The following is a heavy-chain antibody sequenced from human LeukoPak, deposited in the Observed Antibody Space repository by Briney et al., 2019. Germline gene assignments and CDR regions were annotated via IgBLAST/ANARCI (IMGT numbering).Heavy chain of an antibody. CDR2: INPNSGGT. J-gene: IGHJ4*02. V-gene: IGHV1-2*02. D-gene: IGHD4-17*01. Sequence: ASVKVSCKASGYTFTGYYMHWVRQAPGQGLEWMGWINPNSGGTNYAQKFQGRVTMTRDTSISTAYMELSRLRSDDTAVYYCARASHDYGDCDFDYWGQGTLVTVSS. CDR3: ARASHDYGDCDFDY. CDR1: GYTFTGYY.